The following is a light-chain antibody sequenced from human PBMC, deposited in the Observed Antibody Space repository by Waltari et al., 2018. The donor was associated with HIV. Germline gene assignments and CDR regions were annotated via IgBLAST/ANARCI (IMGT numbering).Light chain of an antibody. CDR1: SSDVGGYNY. J-gene: IGLJ2*01. CDR2: EVS. CDR3: SSYTSTSTVV. Sequence: VSGSPGQSITISCTGTSSDVGGYNYVSWYQQHPGKAPKLMIYEVSNRPSGVSNRFSGSKSGNTASLTISGLQAEDEADYYCSSYTSTSTVVFGGGTKLTVL. V-gene: IGLV2-14*01.